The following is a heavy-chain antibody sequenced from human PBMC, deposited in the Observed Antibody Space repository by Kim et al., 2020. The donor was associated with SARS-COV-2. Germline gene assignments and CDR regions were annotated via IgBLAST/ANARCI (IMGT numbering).Heavy chain of an antibody. V-gene: IGHV4-34*01. J-gene: IGHJ1*01. D-gene: IGHD6-13*01. Sequence: NPSLKSRVTISVDTSKNQFSLKLSSVTAADTAVYYCARGRQQLVPGYFQHWGQGTLVTVSS. CDR3: ARGRQQLVPGYFQH.